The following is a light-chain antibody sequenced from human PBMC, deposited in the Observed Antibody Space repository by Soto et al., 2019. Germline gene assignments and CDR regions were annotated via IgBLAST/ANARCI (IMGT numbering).Light chain of an antibody. CDR1: QSVLYSSNNKNY. CDR3: QQYYSTLIT. J-gene: IGKJ5*01. CDR2: WAS. V-gene: IGKV4-1*01. Sequence: VMPQSPDYLALSLGERATINCKSSQSVLYSSNNKNYLAWYQQKPGQPPKLLIYWASTRESGVPDRFSGSGSGTDFTLTIISRQAEDVAVYYCQQYYSTLITFGQGTRLDIK.